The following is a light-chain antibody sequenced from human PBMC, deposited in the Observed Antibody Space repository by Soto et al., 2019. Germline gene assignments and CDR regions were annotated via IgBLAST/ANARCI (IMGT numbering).Light chain of an antibody. Sequence: DIQMTQSPSSLSASGGDTVTITCRASQSISSWLAWYQQKPGKAPKLLIYKASSLESGVPSRFSGSGSGTEFTLTISSLQPDDFATYYCQQYNSYSFTFGGGTKVEIK. J-gene: IGKJ4*01. CDR3: QQYNSYSFT. V-gene: IGKV1-5*03. CDR2: KAS. CDR1: QSISSW.